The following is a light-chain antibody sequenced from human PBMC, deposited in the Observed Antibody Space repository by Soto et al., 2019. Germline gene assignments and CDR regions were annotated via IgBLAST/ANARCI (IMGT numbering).Light chain of an antibody. J-gene: IGKJ1*01. V-gene: IGKV3-20*01. CDR1: QSVSDN. CDR2: GAS. CDR3: QQYGSSPWT. Sequence: EILMTQSPVTLSVSPGERVTLSCRASQSVSDNLAWYQQKPGQAPSLLIYGASSRATGIPDRFSGSGSGTDFTLTISRLEPEDFAVYYCQQYGSSPWTFGQGTKVEIK.